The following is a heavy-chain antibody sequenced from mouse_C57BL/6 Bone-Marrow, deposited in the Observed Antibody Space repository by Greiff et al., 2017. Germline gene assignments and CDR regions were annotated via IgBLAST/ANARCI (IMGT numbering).Heavy chain of an antibody. V-gene: IGHV5-9*01. CDR2: ISGGGGNT. CDR3: ARPGSSSFAY. J-gene: IGHJ3*01. CDR1: GFTFSSYT. Sequence: DVKLVESGGGLVKPGGSLKLSCAASGFTFSSYTMSWVRQTPEKRLEWVATISGGGGNTYYPDSVKGRFTISRDNAKNTLYLQMSSLRSEDTALYYCARPGSSSFAYWGQGTLVTVSA. D-gene: IGHD1-1*01.